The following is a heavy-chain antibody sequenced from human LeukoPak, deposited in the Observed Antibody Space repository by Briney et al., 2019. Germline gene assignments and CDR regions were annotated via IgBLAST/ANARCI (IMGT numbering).Heavy chain of an antibody. CDR1: GGSISSYY. Sequence: PSETLSLTCTVSGGSISSYYWSWIRQPPGKGLEWIGYISYSGSTNYNPSLKSRVTISVDTSKNQFSLKLSSVTAADTAVYYCARLGGYEFDYWGQGTLVTVSS. V-gene: IGHV4-59*08. CDR3: ARLGGYEFDY. D-gene: IGHD5-12*01. J-gene: IGHJ4*02. CDR2: ISYSGST.